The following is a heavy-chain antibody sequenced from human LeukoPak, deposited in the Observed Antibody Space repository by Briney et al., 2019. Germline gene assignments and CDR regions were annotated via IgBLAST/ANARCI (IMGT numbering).Heavy chain of an antibody. CDR2: VNPNSGGT. CDR3: AGEARDRGDAFDI. J-gene: IGHJ3*02. D-gene: IGHD3-10*01. CDR1: GYTFTGYY. Sequence: ASVKVSCKASGYTFTGYYMHWVRQAPGQGLEWMGWVNPNSGGTNYAQRFQGKVTMTRDTSISTAYMELSRLRSDDTAVYYCAGEARDRGDAFDIWGQGTMVTVSS. V-gene: IGHV1-2*02.